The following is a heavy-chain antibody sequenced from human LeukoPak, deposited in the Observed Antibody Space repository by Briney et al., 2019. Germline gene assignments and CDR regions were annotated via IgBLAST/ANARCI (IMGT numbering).Heavy chain of an antibody. CDR3: ASGGYSYVGHFVY. D-gene: IGHD5-18*01. Sequence: SETLSLTCTVSGGSISSYYWSWIRQPPGKGLEWIGYIYYSGSTNYNPSLKSRVTISVDTSKNQFSLKLSSVTAADTAVYYCASGGYSYVGHFVYWGQGTLVTVSS. V-gene: IGHV4-59*01. J-gene: IGHJ4*02. CDR1: GGSISSYY. CDR2: IYYSGST.